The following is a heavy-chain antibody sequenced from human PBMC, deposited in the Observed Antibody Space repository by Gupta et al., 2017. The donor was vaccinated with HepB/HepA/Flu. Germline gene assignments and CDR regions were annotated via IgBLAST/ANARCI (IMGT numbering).Heavy chain of an antibody. Sequence: EVQLLESGGGLVQAGGSLRLSCGASGLTFKTFDMGWVRQAPGKGLEWVSSITSSGINTYYADSVKGRFIISRDISESTLYLQMDSLRAEDTAVYYCAKDRGVSGSFYTFDYWGQGALVTVSS. CDR2: ITSSGINT. V-gene: IGHV3-23*01. J-gene: IGHJ4*02. CDR1: GLTFKTFD. CDR3: AKDRGVSGSFYTFDY. D-gene: IGHD2-15*01.